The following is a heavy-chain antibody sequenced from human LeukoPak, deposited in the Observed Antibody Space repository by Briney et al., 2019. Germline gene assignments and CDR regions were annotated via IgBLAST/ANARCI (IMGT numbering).Heavy chain of an antibody. CDR3: AKASYGSGSYYSYFDY. CDR1: GFKFDDYS. CDR2: INRNSDSI. D-gene: IGHD3-10*01. V-gene: IGHV3-9*01. Sequence: GRSLRLSCVASGFKFDDYSMHWVRQAPGKGLEWVSGINRNSDSIIYADSVKDRFTISRDNAKNSLYLQMNSLRAEDTALYYCAKASYGSGSYYSYFDYWGQGTLVTVSS. J-gene: IGHJ4*02.